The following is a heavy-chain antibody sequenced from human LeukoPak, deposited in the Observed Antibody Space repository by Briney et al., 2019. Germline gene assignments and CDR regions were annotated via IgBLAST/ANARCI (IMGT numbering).Heavy chain of an antibody. V-gene: IGHV1-2*02. CDR2: INPNSGGT. CDR1: GYTFTDYY. Sequence: ASVKVSCKASGYTFTDYYIHWVRQAPGQGLEWMGWINPNSGGTNYAQKFQGGVTMTRDTSISTAYMELRSLRSDDTAVYYCASLYCSSTSCSGGFDYWGQGTLVTVSP. CDR3: ASLYCSSTSCSGGFDY. D-gene: IGHD2-2*01. J-gene: IGHJ4*02.